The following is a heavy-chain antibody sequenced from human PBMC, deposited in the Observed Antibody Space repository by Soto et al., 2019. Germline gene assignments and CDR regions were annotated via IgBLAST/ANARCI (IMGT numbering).Heavy chain of an antibody. CDR3: AKNQGVELVPLATVDWFDP. CDR2: ISGSGFKK. Sequence: GGSLRLACAASGFSFENFGMSWVRQAPGKGLEWISSISGSGFKKYYADSVKGQFTISRDNSKSTVYLELNNLSAEDTAVYHCAKNQGVELVPLATVDWFDPWGPGSVVTLSS. CDR1: GFSFENFG. D-gene: IGHD1-26*01. V-gene: IGHV3-23*01. J-gene: IGHJ5*02.